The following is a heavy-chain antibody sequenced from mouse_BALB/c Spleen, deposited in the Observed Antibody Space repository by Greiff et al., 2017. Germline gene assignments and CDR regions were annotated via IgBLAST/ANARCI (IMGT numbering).Heavy chain of an antibody. CDR2: IDPETGGT. V-gene: IGHV1-15*01. CDR1: GYTFTDYE. J-gene: IGHJ3*01. Sequence: QVQLQQSGAELVRPGASVTLSCKASGYTFTDYEMHWVKQTPVHGLEWIGAIDPETGGTAYNQKFKGKATLTADKSSSTAYMELRSLTSEDSAVYYCTPYRSFAYWGQGTLVTVSA. CDR3: TPYRSFAY. D-gene: IGHD2-14*01.